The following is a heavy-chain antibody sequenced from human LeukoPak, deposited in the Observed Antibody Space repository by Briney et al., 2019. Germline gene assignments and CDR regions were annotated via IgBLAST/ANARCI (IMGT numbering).Heavy chain of an antibody. V-gene: IGHV3-9*01. J-gene: IGHJ1*01. CDR1: GFRFDDYA. D-gene: IGHD2-2*01. CDR2: ISWNSGRI. Sequence: GGSLRLSCAASGFRFDDYAMEWVRQAPGKGLEWVSGISWNSGRIAYADSVKGRFTISRDNSKNTLYLQMNSLRAEDTAVYYCAKDPGVVPAATPEYFQHWGQGTLVTVSS. CDR3: AKDPGVVPAATPEYFQH.